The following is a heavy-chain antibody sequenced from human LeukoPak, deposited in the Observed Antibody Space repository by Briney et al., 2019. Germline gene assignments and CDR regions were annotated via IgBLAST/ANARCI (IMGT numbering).Heavy chain of an antibody. CDR3: ATPGGYSSSWGEDY. V-gene: IGHV3-48*04. Sequence: GESLRLSCAASGFTFSSYSMNWVRQAPGKGLEWVSYISSSSSTIYYADSVKGRFTISRDNAKNSLYLQMNSLRAEDTAVYYCATPGGYSSSWGEDYWGQGTLVTVSS. J-gene: IGHJ4*02. D-gene: IGHD6-13*01. CDR1: GFTFSSYS. CDR2: ISSSSSTI.